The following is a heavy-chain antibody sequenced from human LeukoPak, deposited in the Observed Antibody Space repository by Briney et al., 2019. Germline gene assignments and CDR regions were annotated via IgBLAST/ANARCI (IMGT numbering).Heavy chain of an antibody. D-gene: IGHD3-10*01. J-gene: IGHJ4*02. V-gene: IGHV3-23*01. CDR3: ARLTMEGGSGSYYWPISQKLLFDY. Sequence: GGSLRLSCAASGFTFSSYAMSWVRQAPGKGLEWVSAISGSGGSTYYADSVKGRFTISRDNSKNTLYLQMNSLRAEDTAVYYCARLTMEGGSGSYYWPISQKLLFDYWSQGTLVTVSS. CDR1: GFTFSSYA. CDR2: ISGSGGST.